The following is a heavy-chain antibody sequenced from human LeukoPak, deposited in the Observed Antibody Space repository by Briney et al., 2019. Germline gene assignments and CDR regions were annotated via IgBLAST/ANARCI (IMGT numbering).Heavy chain of an antibody. D-gene: IGHD3-22*01. V-gene: IGHV3-11*01. Sequence: GGSLRLSCAVSEFTVSSTYMSWVRQAPGKGLEWVSYISSSGSTIYYADSVKGRFTISRDNAKNSLYLQMNSLRAEDTAVYYCARQDSSGYLVFFYWGQGTLVTVSS. CDR1: EFTVSSTY. J-gene: IGHJ4*02. CDR3: ARQDSSGYLVFFY. CDR2: ISSSGSTI.